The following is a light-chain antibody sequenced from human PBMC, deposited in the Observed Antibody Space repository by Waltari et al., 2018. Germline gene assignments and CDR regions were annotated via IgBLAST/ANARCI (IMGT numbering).Light chain of an antibody. CDR2: DVS. CDR3: SSYTTSSTVV. V-gene: IGLV2-14*03. CDR1: SSDFGGYNY. J-gene: IGLJ2*01. Sequence: QSALTQPASVSASTGQSITISCTGTSSDFGGYNYVSWYQQHPGKAPKLIIFDVSQRPSGISNRFSGSKSGNTASLTISGLQAEDESYFYCSSYTTSSTVVFGGGTKLTVL.